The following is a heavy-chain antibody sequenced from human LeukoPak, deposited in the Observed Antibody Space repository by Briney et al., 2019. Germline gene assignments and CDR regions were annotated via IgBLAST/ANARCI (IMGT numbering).Heavy chain of an antibody. D-gene: IGHD4-17*01. J-gene: IGHJ4*02. CDR3: AGSLRSFDY. CDR1: GFTFSSYA. CDR2: ISYDGSNK. V-gene: IGHV3-30*04. Sequence: GGSLRLSCAASGFTFSSYAMHWVRQAPGKGLEWVAVISYDGSNKYYADSVKGRFTISRDSSKNTLYLQMNSLRAEDTAVYYCAGSLRSFDYWGQGTLVTVSS.